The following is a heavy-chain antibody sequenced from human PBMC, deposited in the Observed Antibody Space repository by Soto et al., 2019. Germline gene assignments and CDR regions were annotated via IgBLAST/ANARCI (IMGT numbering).Heavy chain of an antibody. CDR3: ARVYSGSYYYYYYMDV. CDR1: GFTFSSYS. D-gene: IGHD1-26*01. V-gene: IGHV3-21*01. CDR2: ISSSSSYI. J-gene: IGHJ6*03. Sequence: GGSLRLSCAASGFTFSSYSMNWVRQAPGKGLEWVSSISSSSSYIYYADSVKGRFTISRDNAKNSLYLQMNSLRAEDTAVYYCARVYSGSYYYYYYMDVWGKGTTVTVSS.